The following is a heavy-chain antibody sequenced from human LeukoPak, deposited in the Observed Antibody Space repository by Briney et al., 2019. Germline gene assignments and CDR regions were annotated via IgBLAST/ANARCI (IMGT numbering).Heavy chain of an antibody. CDR1: GGSISSGGYY. J-gene: IGHJ3*02. CDR3: ARLLPTPDDPFDI. CDR2: IYYSGST. V-gene: IGHV4-31*03. Sequence: SETLSLTCTVSGGSISSGGYYWSWIRQHPGKGLEWIGYIYYSGSTYYNPSLKSRVTISVDTSKNQFSLKLSSVTAADTAVYYCARLLPTPDDPFDIWGQGTMVTVSS.